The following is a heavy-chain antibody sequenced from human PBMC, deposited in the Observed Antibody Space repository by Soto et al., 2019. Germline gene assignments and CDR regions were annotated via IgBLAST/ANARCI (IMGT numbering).Heavy chain of an antibody. V-gene: IGHV3-74*01. D-gene: IGHD6-19*01. CDR3: AREGYSSGWFVY. Sequence: GGSLRLSYAASGFTFSSYWMHWVRQAPGKGLVWVSRINSDGSSTSYADSVKGRFTISRDNAKNTLYLQMNSLRAEDTAVYYCAREGYSSGWFVYWGQGTLVTVSS. CDR1: GFTFSSYW. J-gene: IGHJ4*02. CDR2: INSDGSST.